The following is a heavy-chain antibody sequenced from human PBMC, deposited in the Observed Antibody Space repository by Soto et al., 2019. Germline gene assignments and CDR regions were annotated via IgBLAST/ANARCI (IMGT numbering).Heavy chain of an antibody. CDR2: ITVSGGST. CDR3: AKDRRITIFGVVPIPGY. D-gene: IGHD3-3*01. Sequence: LRLSCAASGFTFSSYAMIWVRQAPGKGLEWVSSITVSGGSTFYADSVKGRFTISRDNSKNTLYLQMSSLRAEDTAVYYCAKDRRITIFGVVPIPGYWGQGTLVTVS. V-gene: IGHV3-23*01. J-gene: IGHJ4*02. CDR1: GFTFSSYA.